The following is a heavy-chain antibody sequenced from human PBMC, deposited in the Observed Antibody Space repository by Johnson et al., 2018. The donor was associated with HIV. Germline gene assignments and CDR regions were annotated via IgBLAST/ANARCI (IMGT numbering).Heavy chain of an antibody. CDR3: AREGGAAAPDAFDI. J-gene: IGHJ3*02. Sequence: QLVESGGGLVQPGRSLRLSCAASGFTFDDYAMHWVRQAPGKGLEWVSGISWNSGNIGYADSVKGRFTISRDNAKNSLYLQMNSLRAEDTALYYCAREGGAAAPDAFDIWGQGTMVTVSS. D-gene: IGHD2-2*01. CDR1: GFTFDDYA. V-gene: IGHV3-9*01. CDR2: ISWNSGNI.